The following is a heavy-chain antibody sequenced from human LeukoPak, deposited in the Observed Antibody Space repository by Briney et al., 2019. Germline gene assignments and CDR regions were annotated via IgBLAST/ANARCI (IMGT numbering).Heavy chain of an antibody. J-gene: IGHJ3*02. CDR1: GYSISSEYY. V-gene: IGHV4-38-2*01. D-gene: IGHD4-17*01. CDR3: ARNKSTVTTARHDAFDI. CDR2: IYQSVCT. Sequence: ASHTLSLTCAVSGYSISSEYYWGWIRQPSRKGLEWIGSIYQSVCTYYNPSLKSRVTISVDTSKNQFSLKLSSVTAADTAVYYCARNKSTVTTARHDAFDIWGQGTMVTVSS.